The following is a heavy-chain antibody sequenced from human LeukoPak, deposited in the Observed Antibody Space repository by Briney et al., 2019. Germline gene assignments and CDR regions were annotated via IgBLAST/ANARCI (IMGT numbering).Heavy chain of an antibody. V-gene: IGHV3-7*01. CDR3: ARVRWGGLYYFDY. CDR2: IKQDGSEK. CDR1: GFTFSSYW. J-gene: IGHJ4*02. D-gene: IGHD3-16*01. Sequence: GGSPRLSCAASGFTFSSYWMTWVRQAPGKGLEWVATIKQDGSEKYYVDSVKGRFTISRDNAKNSLYLQLNSLRAEDTAVYYCARVRWGGLYYFDYWGQGTLVTVSS.